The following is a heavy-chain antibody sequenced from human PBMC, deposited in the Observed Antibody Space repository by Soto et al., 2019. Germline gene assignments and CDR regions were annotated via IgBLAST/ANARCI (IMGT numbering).Heavy chain of an antibody. CDR2: ISDSGEST. CDR3: AKETVYSHGFLPNALEV. Sequence: GGSLRLSCVGSGFMFNKYAMNWVRQAPGKGLEWVSIISDSGESTHHADSVKGRFAISRDNSKNTLFLEMNSLRAEDTAVYFCAKETVYSHGFLPNALEVWGKGTTVTVAS. D-gene: IGHD5-18*01. V-gene: IGHV3-23*01. CDR1: GFMFNKYA. J-gene: IGHJ6*04.